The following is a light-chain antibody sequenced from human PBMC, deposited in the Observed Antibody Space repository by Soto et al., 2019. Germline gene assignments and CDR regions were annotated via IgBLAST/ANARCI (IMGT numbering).Light chain of an antibody. CDR2: KAS. CDR1: QSVSRS. Sequence: DIQMTQSPSTLSASVVDIVIITCRASQSVSRSLAWYQQRPGKAPKLLIYKASSLETGVPSRFSGSGSGTEFTLTISSLQPNDFATYYCQQYDTFTWTFGQGTKVDIK. V-gene: IGKV1-5*03. J-gene: IGKJ1*01. CDR3: QQYDTFTWT.